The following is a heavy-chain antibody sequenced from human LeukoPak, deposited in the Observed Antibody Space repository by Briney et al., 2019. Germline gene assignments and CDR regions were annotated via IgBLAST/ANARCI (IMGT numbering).Heavy chain of an antibody. J-gene: IGHJ4*02. Sequence: ASVKVSCKASGYTFTSYDINWVRQATGQGLEWMGWMNPNSGNTGYAQKFQGRVTITRNTSISTAYMELSRLGSDDTAVYYCARGEYGGFDYWGQGTLVTVSS. V-gene: IGHV1-8*03. CDR1: GYTFTSYD. D-gene: IGHD4-23*01. CDR3: ARGEYGGFDY. CDR2: MNPNSGNT.